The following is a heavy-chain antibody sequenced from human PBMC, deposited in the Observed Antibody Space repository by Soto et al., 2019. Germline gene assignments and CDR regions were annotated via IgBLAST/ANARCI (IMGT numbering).Heavy chain of an antibody. Sequence: GASVKVSCKASGYTLTRYYMRWVRQAPGQGLEWMGWINPNSGGTNYAQKFQGWVTMTRDTSISTAYMELSRLRSDDTAVYYCARVRDSSGPLQAFDTWGQGTMVTVSS. CDR3: ARVRDSSGPLQAFDT. CDR1: GYTLTRYY. CDR2: INPNSGGT. D-gene: IGHD3-22*01. J-gene: IGHJ3*02. V-gene: IGHV1-2*04.